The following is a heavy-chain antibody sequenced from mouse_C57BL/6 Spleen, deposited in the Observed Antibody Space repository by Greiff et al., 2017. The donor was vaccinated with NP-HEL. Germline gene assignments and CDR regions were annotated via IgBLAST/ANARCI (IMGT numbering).Heavy chain of an antibody. CDR3: ARFSHYYGSSDY. Sequence: AELVKPGASVKLSCKASGYTFTSYWMQWVKQRPGQGLEWIGEIDPSDSYTNYNQKFKGKATLTVDTSSSTAYMQLSSLTSEDSAVYYCARFSHYYGSSDYWGQGTTLTVSS. D-gene: IGHD1-1*01. J-gene: IGHJ2*01. V-gene: IGHV1-50*01. CDR2: IDPSDSYT. CDR1: GYTFTSYW.